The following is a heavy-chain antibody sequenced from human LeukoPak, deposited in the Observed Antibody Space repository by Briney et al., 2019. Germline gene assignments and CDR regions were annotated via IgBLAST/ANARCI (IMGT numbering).Heavy chain of an antibody. CDR2: IRYDGSNK. CDR3: AKVHYYGSGSYYAGDY. Sequence: GSLRLSCAASGFTFSSYGMHWVRPAPGKGLEWVAFIRYDGSNKYYADSVKGRFTISRDNSKNTLYLQMNSLRAEDTAVYYCAKVHYYGSGSYYAGDYWGQGTLVTVSS. V-gene: IGHV3-30*02. D-gene: IGHD3-10*01. J-gene: IGHJ4*02. CDR1: GFTFSSYG.